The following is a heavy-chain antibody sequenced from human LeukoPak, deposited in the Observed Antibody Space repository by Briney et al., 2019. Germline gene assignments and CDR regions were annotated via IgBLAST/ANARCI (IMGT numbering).Heavy chain of an antibody. J-gene: IGHJ6*02. V-gene: IGHV3-15*01. CDR1: GINLSGYS. CDR3: TTGPKIYGMDV. CDR2: IKSKTDGGTT. Sequence: GGSLRLSCAVSGINLSGYSMSWVRQAPGKGLEWVGRIKSKTDGGTTDYAAPVKGRFTISRDDSKNTLNLQMNSLKTEDTAVYYCTTGPKIYGMDVWGQGTTVTVSS.